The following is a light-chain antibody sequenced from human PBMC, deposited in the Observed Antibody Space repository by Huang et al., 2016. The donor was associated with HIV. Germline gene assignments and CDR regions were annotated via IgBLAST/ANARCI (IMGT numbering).Light chain of an antibody. CDR3: QQYNNWPGYT. Sequence: EIVMTQSPATLSVSPGERATLSCRASQNINTNLAWYQQKPGQAPRPLIYGSSTRATGTAARFSGSGSGTDFTLTVTSLQSEDFAVYYCQQYNNWPGYTFGQGTKLEIK. V-gene: IGKV3-15*01. J-gene: IGKJ2*01. CDR2: GSS. CDR1: QNINTN.